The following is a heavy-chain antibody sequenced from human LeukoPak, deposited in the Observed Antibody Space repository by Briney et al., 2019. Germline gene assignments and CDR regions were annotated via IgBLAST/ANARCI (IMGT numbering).Heavy chain of an antibody. Sequence: SETLPLTCTVSGGSISSYYWGWIRQPPGKGLEWIGYIYYSGSTNYNPSLKSRVTISVDTSKNQFSLKLSSVTAADTAVYYCAREAVGWFDPWGQGTLVTVSS. D-gene: IGHD6-19*01. CDR3: AREAVGWFDP. CDR1: GGSISSYY. V-gene: IGHV4-59*01. J-gene: IGHJ5*02. CDR2: IYYSGST.